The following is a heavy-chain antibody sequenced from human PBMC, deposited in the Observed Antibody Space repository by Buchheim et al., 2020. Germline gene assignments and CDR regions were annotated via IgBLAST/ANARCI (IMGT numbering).Heavy chain of an antibody. D-gene: IGHD2-21*01. CDR1: GGSISSNYW. CDR3: ARIPYYYYYGLDV. CDR2: IYHSGST. J-gene: IGHJ6*02. Sequence: QVQLQESGPGLVKPSGTLSLTCDVSGGSISSNYWWSWGRQPPGMGLEWFGEIYHSGSTTYNPSFKSRVTISVVKSKNQFFPKLTSVTAADTAVYYCARIPYYYYYGLDVWGQGTT. V-gene: IGHV4-4*02.